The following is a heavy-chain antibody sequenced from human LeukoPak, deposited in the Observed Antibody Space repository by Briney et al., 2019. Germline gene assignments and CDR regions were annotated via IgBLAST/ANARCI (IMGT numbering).Heavy chain of an antibody. J-gene: IGHJ4*02. CDR1: GYTFTNYD. V-gene: IGHV1-8*03. CDR2: MNPKSGNT. D-gene: IGHD5-12*01. Sequence: ASVKVSCKASGYTFTNYDINWVRQAPGQGLEWMGWMNPKSGNTGYAQKFQGRVTITRNTSISTAYMELSSLRSEDTAVYYCARGLGRYSGYLPGYWGQGTLVTVSS. CDR3: ARGLGRYSGYLPGY.